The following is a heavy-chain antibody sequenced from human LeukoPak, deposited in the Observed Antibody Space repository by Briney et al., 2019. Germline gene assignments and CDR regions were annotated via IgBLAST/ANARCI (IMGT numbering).Heavy chain of an antibody. J-gene: IGHJ4*02. CDR2: IYYSGST. CDR1: GGSISSGDYY. Sequence: SETLSLTCTVSGGSISSGDYYWRWVRQPPGQGLEWIGYIYYSGSTYYNPSLKSRVTISVDTSKNQFSLKLSSVTAADTAVYYCARGDYGDPYYFDYWGQGTLVTVSS. V-gene: IGHV4-30-4*01. D-gene: IGHD4-17*01. CDR3: ARGDYGDPYYFDY.